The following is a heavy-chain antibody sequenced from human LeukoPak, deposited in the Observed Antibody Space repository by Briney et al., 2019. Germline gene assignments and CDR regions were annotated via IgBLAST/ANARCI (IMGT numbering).Heavy chain of an antibody. CDR1: GFTFSNYW. CDR3: AREGYYGSGSPPSLYFDY. J-gene: IGHJ4*02. CDR2: IKQDGGEK. V-gene: IGHV3-7*01. D-gene: IGHD3-10*01. Sequence: PGGSLRLSCAASGFTFSNYWMTWVRQAPGKGLEWVANIKQDGGEKYYVDSVKGRFTISRDNSRSTLYLQMNSLRPEDTAIYYCAREGYYGSGSPPSLYFDYWGQGTLVTVSS.